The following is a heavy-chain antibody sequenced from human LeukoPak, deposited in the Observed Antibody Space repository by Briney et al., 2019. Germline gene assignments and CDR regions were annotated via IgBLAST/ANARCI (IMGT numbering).Heavy chain of an antibody. J-gene: IGHJ4*02. CDR1: GCSFTSYW. CDR2: IYPGDSDT. Sequence: GESLKISCKGSGCSFTSYWIGWVRQMPGKGLEWMGIIYPGDSDTRYSPSFQGQVTISADKSISTAYLQWSSLKASDTAMYYCARPHSDYDLALAYWGQGTLVTVSS. V-gene: IGHV5-51*01. D-gene: IGHD5-12*01. CDR3: ARPHSDYDLALAY.